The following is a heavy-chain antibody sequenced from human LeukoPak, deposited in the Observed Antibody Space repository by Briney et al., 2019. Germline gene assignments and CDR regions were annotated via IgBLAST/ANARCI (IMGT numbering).Heavy chain of an antibody. V-gene: IGHV3-15*01. J-gene: IGHJ4*02. CDR3: TTGLAYCGGDCYDF. CDR1: GFTFNNAW. Sequence: PGRSLRLSCAGAGFTFNNAWMSCVRQAPLNGLDWVGRIKSKTDGGTTDYAATVKGRFTISRDDSKNTLYLQMNSLKTEDTAVYYCTTGLAYCGGDCYDFWGQGTLVTVSS. D-gene: IGHD2-21*01. CDR2: IKSKTDGGTT.